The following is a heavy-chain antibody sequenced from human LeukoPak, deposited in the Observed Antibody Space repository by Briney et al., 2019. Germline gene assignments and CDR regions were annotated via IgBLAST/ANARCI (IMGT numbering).Heavy chain of an antibody. J-gene: IGHJ5*02. D-gene: IGHD2-21*02. Sequence: GESLKISCKAAGYTFTSQWIGCVRQTPGKGLEWMGIIYPGDSDTRYSPSFQGQVTISADKSINTAYLQWRSLKASDTAMYYCARQLGDPNYYDPWGQGTLVTVSS. CDR2: IYPGDSDT. V-gene: IGHV5-51*01. CDR1: GYTFTSQW. CDR3: ARQLGDPNYYDP.